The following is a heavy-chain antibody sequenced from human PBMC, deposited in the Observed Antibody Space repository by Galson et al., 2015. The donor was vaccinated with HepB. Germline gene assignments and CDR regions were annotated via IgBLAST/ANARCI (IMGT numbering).Heavy chain of an antibody. CDR1: GFTFYSYA. CDR2: ISHIGHKT. CDR3: ACHLRHGSPTDY. J-gene: IGHJ4*02. Sequence: SLRLSCAASGFTFYSYAMTWVRQAPGKGLEGVSGISHIGHKTYYADSVKGRFTISRDNSENTLYLQMNSLRADDTAVYFCACHLRHGSPTDYWGQGTLVTVSS. V-gene: IGHV3-23*01. D-gene: IGHD1-1*01.